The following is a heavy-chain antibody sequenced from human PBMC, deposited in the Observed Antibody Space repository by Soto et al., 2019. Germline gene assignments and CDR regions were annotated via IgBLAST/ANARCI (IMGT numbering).Heavy chain of an antibody. D-gene: IGHD3-10*01. CDR2: FDPEDGET. CDR3: ATVDIMVRGVTPDY. V-gene: IGHV1-24*01. J-gene: IGHJ4*02. Sequence: ASVKVSCKVSGYTLTELSMHWVRQAPGKGLEWMGGFDPEDGETIYAQKFQGRVTMTEDTSTDTAYMELSSLRSEDTAVYYCATVDIMVRGVTPDYWGQGTLVTVSS. CDR1: GYTLTELS.